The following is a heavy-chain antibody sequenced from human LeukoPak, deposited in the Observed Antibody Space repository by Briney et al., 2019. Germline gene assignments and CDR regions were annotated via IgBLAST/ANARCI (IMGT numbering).Heavy chain of an antibody. CDR1: GFTFSGHA. Sequence: GESLRLSCAASGFTFSGHAMVWVRQGPGKGLEWMSFISYDGSNSVYADSVMGRFTISRDNSKNTVDLQINTLRAEDTAVYYCARDSPSVYYRLGAFDIWGQGTMVTVSS. CDR2: ISYDGSNS. V-gene: IGHV3-33*05. CDR3: ARDSPSVYYRLGAFDI. D-gene: IGHD3-22*01. J-gene: IGHJ3*02.